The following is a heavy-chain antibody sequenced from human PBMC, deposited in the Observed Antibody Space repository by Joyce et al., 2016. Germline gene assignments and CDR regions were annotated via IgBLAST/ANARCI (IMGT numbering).Heavy chain of an antibody. J-gene: IGHJ3*02. CDR2: ISDDGSKK. D-gene: IGHD3-10*01. CDR3: VKCLGVGESIDALDI. Sequence: QVQLVESGGGVVQPGRSLRLSCAASGFTFSSYGIHWVRQAPGKGLGWVALISDDGSKKFYGDSVRGRLTISRDNSKNTLNLQMNSRRVEDTAVYYCVKCLGVGESIDALDIWGQGTMVTVFS. CDR1: GFTFSSYG. V-gene: IGHV3-30*18.